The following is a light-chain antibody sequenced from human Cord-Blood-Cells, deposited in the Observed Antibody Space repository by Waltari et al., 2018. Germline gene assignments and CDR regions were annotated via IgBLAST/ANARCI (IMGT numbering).Light chain of an antibody. Sequence: IVMTQSPPTLPVSPGERATLSCRASQSVSSNLAWYQQKPGQAPRLLIYGASTRATGIPARFSGSGSGTEFTLTISSLQSEDFAVYYCQQYNNWPLTFGQGTKVEIK. J-gene: IGKJ1*01. CDR3: QQYNNWPLT. V-gene: IGKV3-15*01. CDR2: GAS. CDR1: QSVSSN.